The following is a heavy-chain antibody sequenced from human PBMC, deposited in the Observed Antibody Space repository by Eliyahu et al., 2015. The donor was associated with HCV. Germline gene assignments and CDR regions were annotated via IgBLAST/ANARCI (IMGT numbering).Heavy chain of an antibody. CDR2: IYYSGST. V-gene: IGHV4-39*01. D-gene: IGHD1-14*01. J-gene: IGHJ1*01. CDR3: ATPEN. CDR1: GGSISSXSYY. Sequence: QLQLQESGPGLVKPSETLSLXCXVSGGSISSXSYYWGXIRQPPGKGLEWIGXIYYSGSTYYNPSLKSRVTISVDTSKNQFSLKLSSVTAADTAVYYCATPENWGQGTLVTVSS.